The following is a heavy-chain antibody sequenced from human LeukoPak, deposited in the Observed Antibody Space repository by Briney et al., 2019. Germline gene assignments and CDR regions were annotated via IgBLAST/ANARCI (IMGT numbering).Heavy chain of an antibody. D-gene: IGHD1-1*01. CDR1: GYTFTGYY. J-gene: IGHJ3*02. CDR2: INPNSGGT. CDR3: ARYVVWYNWNDVRTGHNNDAFDI. Sequence: ASVKVSCKASGYTFTGYYMHWVRQAPGQGLEWMGWINPNSGGTNYAQKFQGRVTMTRDTSISTAYMELSRLRSDDTAVYYCARYVVWYNWNDVRTGHNNDAFDIWGQGTMVTVSS. V-gene: IGHV1-2*02.